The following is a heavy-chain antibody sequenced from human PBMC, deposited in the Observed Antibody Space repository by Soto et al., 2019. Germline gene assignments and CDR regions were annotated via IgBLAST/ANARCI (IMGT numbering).Heavy chain of an antibody. V-gene: IGHV3-74*01. CDR2: INSDGSST. Sequence: VGSLRLSGAASGFTFSRYWMHWVRQAPGKGLVWVSRINSDGSSTTYADSVKGRFTISRDNAKNTLYLQMNSLRAEDTAVYYCARVPPGDSSGYYCFDSWGQGTLVTVSS. D-gene: IGHD3-22*01. J-gene: IGHJ5*01. CDR3: ARVPPGDSSGYYCFDS. CDR1: GFTFSRYW.